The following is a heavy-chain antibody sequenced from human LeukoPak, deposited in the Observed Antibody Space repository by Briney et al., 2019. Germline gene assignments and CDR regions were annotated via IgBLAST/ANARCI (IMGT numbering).Heavy chain of an antibody. Sequence: ASVKVSCKASGYTFTGYYMHWVRQAPGQGLEWMGWINPNSGGTNYAQKFQGRVTMTRDTSISTAYMELSRLRSDDTAVYYCARLVEKGYYYYYMDVWGKGTTVTVSS. J-gene: IGHJ6*03. V-gene: IGHV1-2*02. CDR3: ARLVEKGYYYYYMDV. CDR2: INPNSGGT. CDR1: GYTFTGYY.